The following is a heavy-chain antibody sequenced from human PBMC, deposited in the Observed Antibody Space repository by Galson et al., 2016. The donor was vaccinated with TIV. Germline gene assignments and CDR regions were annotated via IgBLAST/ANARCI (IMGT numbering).Heavy chain of an antibody. CDR1: GGSFSNYY. D-gene: IGHD6-13*01. J-gene: IGHJ2*01. V-gene: IGHV1-69*13. Sequence: SVKVSCKASGGSFSNYYINWVRQAPGQGPEWMGGIVPIYRSPKYARRFQGRVTITAVESTSTVFVELTSLTSDDTATYYCARPSDSSWYFDLWGRGTQVIVSP. CDR3: ARPSDSSWYFDL. CDR2: IVPIYRSP.